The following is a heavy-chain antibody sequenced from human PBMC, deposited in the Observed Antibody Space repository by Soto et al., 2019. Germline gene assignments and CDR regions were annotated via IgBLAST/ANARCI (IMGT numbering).Heavy chain of an antibody. CDR2: TSYDGSNK. D-gene: IGHD1-26*01. CDR1: GCTFNDYY. CDR3: AKDREYYYYGMDV. Sequence: GRSQRLRYAASGCTFNDYYMSWIRQAPGKGLEWVAVTSYDGSNKYYADSVKGRFTISRDNSKNTLYLQMNSLRAEDTAVYYCAKDREYYYYGMDVWGQGTTVTVSS. J-gene: IGHJ6*02. V-gene: IGHV3-30*18.